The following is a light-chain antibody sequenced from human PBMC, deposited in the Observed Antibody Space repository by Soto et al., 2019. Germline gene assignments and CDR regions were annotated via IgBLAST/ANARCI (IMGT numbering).Light chain of an antibody. J-gene: IGLJ2*01. Sequence: QAVVTQPPSVSEAPRQRVTISCSGSSSNVGNHAVNWYQQLPGKAPKLLIYYDNLLPSGVSNRFSGSKSGTSASLAISGLQSEDEADYYCGAWDDRLNGPVFGGGTKLTVL. CDR3: GAWDDRLNGPV. CDR2: YDN. CDR1: SSNVGNHA. V-gene: IGLV1-36*01.